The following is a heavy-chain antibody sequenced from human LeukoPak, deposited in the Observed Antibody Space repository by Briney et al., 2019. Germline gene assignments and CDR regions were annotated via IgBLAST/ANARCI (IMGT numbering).Heavy chain of an antibody. CDR1: GFTFSRIA. D-gene: IGHD5-12*01. CDR3: ARVLTGNEGWLAAY. V-gene: IGHV3-21*01. Sequence: GGSLRLSCAASGFTFSRIAMSWVRQAPGKGLEWVSSISGSGISTYYADSVKGRFTISRDNAKNSLYLQMNSLRAEDTAVYYCARVLTGNEGWLAAYWGQGTLVTVSS. CDR2: ISGSGIST. J-gene: IGHJ4*02.